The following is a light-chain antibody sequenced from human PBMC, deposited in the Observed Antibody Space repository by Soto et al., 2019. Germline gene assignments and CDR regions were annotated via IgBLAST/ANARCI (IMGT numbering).Light chain of an antibody. J-gene: IGLJ2*01. CDR3: AVWDDSLNGVV. V-gene: IGLV1-44*01. CDR2: SNH. CDR1: SSNIGSNT. Sequence: QSVLTQPPSASGTPGQRVTISCSGSSSNIGSNTVNWYQQLPGTAPKLLIYSNHQRPSGVPDRFSGSKSGTSASLAISGLQSEDEADYYCAVWDDSLNGVVFGGGTKVTVL.